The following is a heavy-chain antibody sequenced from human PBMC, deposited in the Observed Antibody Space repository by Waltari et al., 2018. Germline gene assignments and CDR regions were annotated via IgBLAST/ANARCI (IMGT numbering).Heavy chain of an antibody. D-gene: IGHD6-13*01. CDR1: GYTFTGYY. V-gene: IGHV1-2*02. CDR3: ARGIAAAAPFDY. J-gene: IGHJ4*02. Sequence: QVQLVQSGAEVKKPGASVKVSCKASGYTFTGYYMHWVRQAPGQGLEWMGWINPNNGGTNYVQKLQGRVTMTRDTSISTAYRELSRLRSDDTAGYYCARGIAAAAPFDYWGQGTLVTVSS. CDR2: INPNNGGT.